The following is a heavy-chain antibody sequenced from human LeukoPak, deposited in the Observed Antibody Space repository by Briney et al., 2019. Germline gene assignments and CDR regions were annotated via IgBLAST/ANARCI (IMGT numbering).Heavy chain of an antibody. CDR2: ISGSGGST. J-gene: IGHJ4*02. CDR3: AKDSSSSWRKGSYFDY. D-gene: IGHD6-13*01. CDR1: GFTFSSYA. V-gene: IGHV3-23*01. Sequence: PGGSLRLSCAASGFTFSSYAMSWVRQAPGKGLEWVSAISGSGGSTYYADSVKGRFTISRDNSKNTLYLQMNSLRAKDTAVYYCAKDSSSSWRKGSYFDYWGQGTLVTVSS.